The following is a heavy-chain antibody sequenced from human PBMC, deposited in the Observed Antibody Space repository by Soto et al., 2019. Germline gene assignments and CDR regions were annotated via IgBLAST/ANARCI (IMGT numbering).Heavy chain of an antibody. D-gene: IGHD6-13*01. CDR3: ASGQQLVRNY. Sequence: TLSLTCTVSGGSVSRGNYWTWPRQPPGKGLEWIGYIYHSGSTYYNPSLKSRVTISVDRSKNQFSLKLSSVTAADTAVYYCASGQQLVRNYWGQGTLVTVSS. CDR2: IYHSGST. V-gene: IGHV4-30-2*01. CDR1: GGSVSRGNY. J-gene: IGHJ4*02.